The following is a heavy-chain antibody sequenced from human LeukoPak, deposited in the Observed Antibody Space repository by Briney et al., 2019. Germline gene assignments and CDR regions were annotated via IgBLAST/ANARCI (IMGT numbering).Heavy chain of an antibody. CDR1: GGSFSGYY. J-gene: IGHJ4*02. Sequence: PSETLSLTCAVYGGSFSGYYWSWIRQLPGKGLEWIGEINHSGSTNYNPSLKSRVTISVDTSKNQFSLKLSSVTAADTAVYYCARGLGYWGQGTLVTVSS. V-gene: IGHV4-34*01. CDR3: ARGLGY. CDR2: INHSGST.